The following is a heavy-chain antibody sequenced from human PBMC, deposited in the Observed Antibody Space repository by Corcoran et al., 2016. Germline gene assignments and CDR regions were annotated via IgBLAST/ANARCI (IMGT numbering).Heavy chain of an antibody. CDR1: GFTFSSYS. Sequence: EVQLVESGGGLVQPGGALRLSCAASGFTFSSYSMNWVRQAPGKGLEWVSYISSSSSTIYYADSVKGRFTISRDNAKNSLYLQMNSLRAEETAVYYCARARYCSSTSCYASYFDYWGQGTLVTVSS. V-gene: IGHV3-48*04. D-gene: IGHD2-2*01. CDR3: ARARYCSSTSCYASYFDY. J-gene: IGHJ4*02. CDR2: ISSSSSTI.